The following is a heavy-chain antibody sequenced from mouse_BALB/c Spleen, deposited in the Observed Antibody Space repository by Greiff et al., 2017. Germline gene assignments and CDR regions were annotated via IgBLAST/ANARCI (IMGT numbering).Heavy chain of an antibody. D-gene: IGHD2-2*01. Sequence: VQLQQFGAELVKPGASVKISCKASGYTFTDYNMDWVKQSHGKSLEWIGDINPNYDSTSYNQKFKGKATLTVDKSSSTAYMQLKSLTSEDSAVYYGARSDGYDGDDFDYWGQGTTLTVSS. J-gene: IGHJ2*01. CDR2: INPNYDST. CDR1: GYTFTDYN. CDR3: ARSDGYDGDDFDY. V-gene: IGHV1-18*01.